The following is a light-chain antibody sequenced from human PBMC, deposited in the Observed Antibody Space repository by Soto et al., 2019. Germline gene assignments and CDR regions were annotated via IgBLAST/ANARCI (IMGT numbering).Light chain of an antibody. CDR3: SSYAGSNTHYV. CDR2: EAI. J-gene: IGLJ1*01. Sequence: QSAPTQPPSASGSLGQSVTISCTGTSSDVGGYNYVSWYQQHPGKAPKLLIYEAIKRPSGVPDRFSGSKSGNTASLTVSGLQTDDEADYYCSSYAGSNTHYVFGTGTKLTVL. CDR1: SSDVGGYNY. V-gene: IGLV2-8*01.